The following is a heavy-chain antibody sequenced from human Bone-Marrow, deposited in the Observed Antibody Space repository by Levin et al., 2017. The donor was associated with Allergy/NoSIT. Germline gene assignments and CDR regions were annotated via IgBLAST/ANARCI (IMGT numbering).Heavy chain of an antibody. CDR3: TTSPIVVVVAAMTDC. J-gene: IGHJ4*02. CDR1: GFTFSEAW. V-gene: IGHV3-15*01. Sequence: GESLKISCAASGFTFSEAWMSWVRQAPRKGLEWVGRIKSNTDSGTADYAAPVTGRFTISRDDSKNTLYLQMNSLKTEDTAIYFCTTSPIVVVVAAMTDCWGQGALVTVSS. D-gene: IGHD2-15*01. CDR2: IKSNTDSGTA.